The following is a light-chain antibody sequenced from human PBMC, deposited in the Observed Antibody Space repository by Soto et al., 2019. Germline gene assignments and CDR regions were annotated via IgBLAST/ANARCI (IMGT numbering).Light chain of an antibody. J-gene: IGLJ3*02. CDR3: TSYTGTNTLGV. Sequence: QSALTQPASVSGSPGQSITISCTGTSSDVGGYNYVSWYQQHPGKAPKLMIYEVRNRPSGVSNRFSGSKSGNTASLTISGLQAEDEADYYCTSYTGTNTLGVFGGGTKLTVL. CDR1: SSDVGGYNY. V-gene: IGLV2-14*01. CDR2: EVR.